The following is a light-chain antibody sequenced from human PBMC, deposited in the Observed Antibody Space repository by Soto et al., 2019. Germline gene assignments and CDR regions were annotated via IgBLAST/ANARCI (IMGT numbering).Light chain of an antibody. CDR1: SSNIGAGFD. J-gene: IGLJ3*02. Sequence: QSVLTQPPSVSGAPGQRVTISCTGSSSNIGAGFDVHWYQQLPGTAPKLLIYTNRNRPSGVPDRFSGSKSGTSASLAITGLLAEDEADYYSQSYDSSLSGVVFGGGTKLTVL. CDR3: QSYDSSLSGVV. V-gene: IGLV1-40*01. CDR2: TNR.